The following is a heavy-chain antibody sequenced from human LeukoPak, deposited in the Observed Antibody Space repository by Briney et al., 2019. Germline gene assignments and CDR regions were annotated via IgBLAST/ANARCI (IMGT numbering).Heavy chain of an antibody. CDR1: GYTFTGYY. J-gene: IGHJ4*02. D-gene: IGHD2-2*03. V-gene: IGHV1-2*02. Sequence: ASVKVSCKASGYTFTGYYMHWVRQAPGQGLEWMGWINPNSGGTNYAQKFQGRVTMTRDTSISTAYMELSRLRSDDTAVYYCASGYCSSTSCFGAIDYWGQGTLVTVS. CDR2: INPNSGGT. CDR3: ASGYCSSTSCFGAIDY.